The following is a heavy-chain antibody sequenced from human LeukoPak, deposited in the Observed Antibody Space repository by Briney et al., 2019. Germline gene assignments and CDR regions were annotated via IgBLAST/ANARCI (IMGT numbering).Heavy chain of an antibody. J-gene: IGHJ4*02. CDR1: GFTFSSYA. V-gene: IGHV3-23*01. D-gene: IGHD1-7*01. CDR3: AKKTGTVHRYFDY. Sequence: GGSLRLSCAASGFTFSSYAMSWVRQAPGKGLEWVSVISGSGGSTSYADSVKGRFTISRDNSKKTLYLQMRSLRAEDTAVYCCAKKTGTVHRYFDYWGQGTLVTVSS. CDR2: ISGSGGST.